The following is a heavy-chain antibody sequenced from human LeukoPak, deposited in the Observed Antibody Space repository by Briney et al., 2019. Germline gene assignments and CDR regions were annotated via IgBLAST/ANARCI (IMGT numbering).Heavy chain of an antibody. CDR1: GFTFSTYW. CDR3: KRVAVGVNRAFDI. V-gene: IGHV3-74*01. Sequence: PGGSLRLSCAASGFTFSTYWMHWVRHAPGEGLVWVSRVNYDGSGTIYADSVKGLFTISRHNPKNTLYLQVNGVRVDHTSVYFCKRVAVGVNRAFDIWGQGTMVTVS. J-gene: IGHJ3*02. CDR2: VNYDGSGT. D-gene: IGHD6-19*01.